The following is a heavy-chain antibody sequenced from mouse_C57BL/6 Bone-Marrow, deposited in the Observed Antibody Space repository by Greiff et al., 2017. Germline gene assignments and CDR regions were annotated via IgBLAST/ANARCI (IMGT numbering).Heavy chain of an antibody. CDR2: ILPGSGST. CDR3: ARRSPLYGSSAYAMDY. J-gene: IGHJ4*01. D-gene: IGHD1-1*01. CDR1: GYTFTGYW. Sequence: QVQLQQSGAELMKPGASVKLSCKATGYTFTGYWIEWVKQRPGHGLEWIGEILPGSGSTNYNEKFKGKATFTADTSSNTAYMQLSSLTTEDSAIYYCARRSPLYGSSAYAMDYWGQVTSVTVSS. V-gene: IGHV1-9*01.